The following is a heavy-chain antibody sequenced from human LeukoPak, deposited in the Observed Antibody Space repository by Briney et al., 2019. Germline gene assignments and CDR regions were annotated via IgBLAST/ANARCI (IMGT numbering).Heavy chain of an antibody. CDR3: ARDYYDSSGYSDP. V-gene: IGHV3-9*01. Sequence: GGSLRLSCAASGFTFDDCAMHWVRQAPGKGLEWVSGISWNSGRIGYADSVKGRFTISRDNAKNSLYLQMNSLRAEDTALYYCARDYYDSSGYSDPWGQGTLVTVSS. D-gene: IGHD3-22*01. CDR1: GFTFDDCA. J-gene: IGHJ5*02. CDR2: ISWNSGRI.